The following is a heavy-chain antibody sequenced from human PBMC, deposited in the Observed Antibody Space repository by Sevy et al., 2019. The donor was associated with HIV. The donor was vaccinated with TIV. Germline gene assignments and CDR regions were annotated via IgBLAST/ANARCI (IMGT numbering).Heavy chain of an antibody. CDR1: GFTFSDYY. Sequence: GGSLRLSCAASGFTFSDYYMSWIRQAPGKGLEWVSYISSSGSTIYYADSVKGRFTISRENAKNSLYLQMNSLRAEDTAVYYCAKVDSSGYYSVSGFDYWGQGTLVTVSS. CDR2: ISSSGSTI. D-gene: IGHD3-22*01. V-gene: IGHV3-11*01. J-gene: IGHJ4*02. CDR3: AKVDSSGYYSVSGFDY.